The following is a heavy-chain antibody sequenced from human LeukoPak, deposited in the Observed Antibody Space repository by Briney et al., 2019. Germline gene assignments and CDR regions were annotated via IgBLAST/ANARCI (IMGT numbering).Heavy chain of an antibody. CDR3: AKGYYDFWSGYYPNFDY. CDR2: ISGSGGRT. J-gene: IGHJ4*02. D-gene: IGHD3-3*01. CDR1: GFTFSSYA. Sequence: GGSLRLSCAASGFTFSSYAMSWVRQAPGKGLEWVSAISGSGGRTYYADSVKGWFTISRDNSKNTLYLQMNSLRAEDTAVYYCAKGYYDFWSGYYPNFDYWGQGTLVTVSS. V-gene: IGHV3-23*01.